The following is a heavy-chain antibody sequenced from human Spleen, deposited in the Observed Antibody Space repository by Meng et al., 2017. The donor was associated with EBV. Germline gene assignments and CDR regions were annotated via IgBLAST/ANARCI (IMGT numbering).Heavy chain of an antibody. D-gene: IGHD2-2*01. CDR3: ARGDRVAAVPAAINNWFDP. Sequence: QVQLQQWGAGLLKPSETLSLTCAVSGGSITNSYWWNWVRQSPGKGLEWIGEIYHTGSTNYNPSLKSRVSISVDKSKNQFSLTLTSVTAADTAVYFCARGDRVAAVPAAINNWFDPWGQGTLVTVSS. CDR1: GGSITNSYW. J-gene: IGHJ5*02. CDR2: IYHTGST. V-gene: IGHV4-4*02.